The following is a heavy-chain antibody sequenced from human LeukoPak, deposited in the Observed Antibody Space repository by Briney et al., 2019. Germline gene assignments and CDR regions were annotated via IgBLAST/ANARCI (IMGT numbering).Heavy chain of an antibody. V-gene: IGHV3-7*01. Sequence: GGSLRLSCAASGFTFSYYWMRGVRQAPGGGLEGVANKKEEGSEKYDVHAVKGRFTTSTDNARHPVFLQMSSLRAEDTAVYYCVSTTGPWGQGTLVTVSS. CDR2: KKEEGSEK. CDR3: VSTTGP. D-gene: IGHD1-7*01. J-gene: IGHJ5*02. CDR1: GFTFSYYW.